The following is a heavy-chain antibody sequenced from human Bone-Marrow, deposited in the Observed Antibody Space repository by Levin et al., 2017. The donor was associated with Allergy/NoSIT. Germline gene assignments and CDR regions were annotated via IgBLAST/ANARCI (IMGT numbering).Heavy chain of an antibody. D-gene: IGHD2-15*01. V-gene: IGHV4-34*01. Sequence: SETLSLTCAVYGGSITNFYWSWIRQSPGKGLEWIGEINHSGTTSYNPSLGSRVTISRETSKSQFSLRLASLTAADTAVYYCAKWKGGGGFLGGRRHYFYSGLDVWGQGTTVIVSS. CDR3: AKWKGGGGFLGGRRHYFYSGLDV. J-gene: IGHJ6*02. CDR1: GGSITNFY. CDR2: INHSGTT.